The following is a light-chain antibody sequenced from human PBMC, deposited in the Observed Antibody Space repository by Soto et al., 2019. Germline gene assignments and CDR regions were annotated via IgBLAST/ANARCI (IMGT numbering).Light chain of an antibody. CDR1: TNL. CDR3: CSYAGSSTYVI. Sequence: QSALTQPATVSGSPGQSITISCTGTTNLVSWYQHHPGTAPKRMIFEDSRRPSGVSHRFSGSKSGNTASLTISGLQAEDEADYYCCSYAGSSTYVIFGGGTKLTVL. V-gene: IGLV2-23*01. J-gene: IGLJ2*01. CDR2: EDS.